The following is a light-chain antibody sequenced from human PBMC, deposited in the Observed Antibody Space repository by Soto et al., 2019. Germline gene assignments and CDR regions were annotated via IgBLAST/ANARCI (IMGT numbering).Light chain of an antibody. J-gene: IGKJ3*01. V-gene: IGKV1-9*01. CDR1: QGISSY. CDR3: QQCNSYPLT. Sequence: DIQLTQSPSFLSASVGDRVTITCRASQGISSYLAWYQQKPWKAPKLLIYAASTLHSGIPARFSGSGSGTEFTLTISSLQPEDFATYYCQQCNSYPLTFGPGTKVHIK. CDR2: AAS.